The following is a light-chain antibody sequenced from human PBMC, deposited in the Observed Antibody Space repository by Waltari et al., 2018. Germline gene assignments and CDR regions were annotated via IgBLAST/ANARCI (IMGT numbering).Light chain of an antibody. Sequence: QSALTQPASVSGSPGQSLTISCTGTSSDVGGYNYVSWYQQHPGKAPTLMIYGVRKRPSGVSDRFSGSKSGNTASLSISGLQADDEADYYCSSYTSSDSLIFGGGTKLSVL. CDR3: SSYTSSDSLI. CDR1: SSDVGGYNY. J-gene: IGLJ2*01. V-gene: IGLV2-14*03. CDR2: GVR.